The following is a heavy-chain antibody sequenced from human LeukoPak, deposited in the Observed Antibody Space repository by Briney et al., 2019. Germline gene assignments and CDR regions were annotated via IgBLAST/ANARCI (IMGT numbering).Heavy chain of an antibody. CDR2: IYDSGST. V-gene: IGHV4-39*01. CDR3: ARIVLYSYGQYYYGMDV. J-gene: IGHJ6*02. CDR1: GGPIRSSYYY. D-gene: IGHD5-18*01. Sequence: SETLSLTCTVSGGPIRSSYYYWGWIRQPPGKGLEWIGSIYDSGSTYYNPSLKSRVTISVDTSKNQFSLKLSSVTAADTAVYYCARIVLYSYGQYYYGMDVWGQGTTVTVSS.